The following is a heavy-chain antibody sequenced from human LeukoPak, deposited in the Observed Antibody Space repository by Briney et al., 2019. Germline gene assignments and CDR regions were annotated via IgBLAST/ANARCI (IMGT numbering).Heavy chain of an antibody. CDR3: ARGRDGYTWGAFDI. V-gene: IGHV5-51*01. Sequence: GESLKISWKGSGYSITSYWISWVRQMPGKGLEWMGNIYPGDSDTRYSPSFQGQVTISADKSISTAYLQWSSLKASDTAMYYCARGRDGYTWGAFDIWGQGTMVTVSS. J-gene: IGHJ3*02. CDR2: IYPGDSDT. D-gene: IGHD5-24*01. CDR1: GYSITSYW.